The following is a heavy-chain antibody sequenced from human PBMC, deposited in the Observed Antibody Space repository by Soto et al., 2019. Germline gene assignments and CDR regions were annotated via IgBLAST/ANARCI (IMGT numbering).Heavy chain of an antibody. Sequence: SETLSVTSTVAGVSVNIGSYYWSWLRQPPGKGLEWIGFIHYSGSTNYNPSLKSRVTMSVDTSKNQFSLKLTSVNAADTAVYYCTRGGDAYKNGHWGQGTLVTVS. CDR2: IHYSGST. J-gene: IGHJ4*02. CDR3: TRGGDAYKNGH. CDR1: GVSVNIGSYY. V-gene: IGHV4-61*01. D-gene: IGHD2-21*01.